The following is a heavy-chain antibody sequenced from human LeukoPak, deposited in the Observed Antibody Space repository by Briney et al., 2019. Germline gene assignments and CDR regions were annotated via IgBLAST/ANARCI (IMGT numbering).Heavy chain of an antibody. CDR2: TNAYNGNT. Sequence: ASVKVSCKASGYTLTSYGISWVRQAPGQELVCLGWTNAYNGNTNYAQNFQGRVTMTIDTSTNTAYMELGSLRSDDTAVYYCVRVSSSRGKLDAFDIWGQGTMVTVSS. D-gene: IGHD6-6*01. CDR3: VRVSSSRGKLDAFDI. V-gene: IGHV1-18*01. J-gene: IGHJ3*02. CDR1: GYTLTSYG.